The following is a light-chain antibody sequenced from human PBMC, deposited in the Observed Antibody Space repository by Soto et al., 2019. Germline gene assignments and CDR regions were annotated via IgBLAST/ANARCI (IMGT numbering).Light chain of an antibody. CDR1: SSNIGADYD. CDR2: GNN. Sequence: QSVLTKPPSVYGAPGQRVTISCTGSSSNIGADYDVHWYQRLPGTAPKLLIAGNNNRPSGVPDRFSGSKSGTSASLAITGLQAEDEADYYCQSFDSSLIGVVFGGGTKLTVL. CDR3: QSFDSSLIGVV. J-gene: IGLJ3*02. V-gene: IGLV1-40*01.